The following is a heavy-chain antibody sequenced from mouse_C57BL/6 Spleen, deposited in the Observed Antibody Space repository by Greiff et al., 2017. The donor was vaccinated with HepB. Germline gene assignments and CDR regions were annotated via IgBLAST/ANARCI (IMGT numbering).Heavy chain of an antibody. Sequence: EVQVVESVAELVRPGASVKLSCTASGFNIKNTYMHWVKQRPEQGLEWIGRIDPANGNTKYAPKFQGKATITADTSSNTAYLQLSSLTSEDTAIYYCARPSITTVVATDYFDYWGQGTTLTVSS. D-gene: IGHD1-1*01. CDR3: ARPSITTVVATDYFDY. J-gene: IGHJ2*01. CDR2: IDPANGNT. V-gene: IGHV14-3*01. CDR1: GFNIKNTY.